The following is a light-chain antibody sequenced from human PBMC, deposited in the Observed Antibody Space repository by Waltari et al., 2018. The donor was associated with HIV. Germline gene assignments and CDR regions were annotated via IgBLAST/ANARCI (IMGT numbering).Light chain of an antibody. V-gene: IGLV1-44*01. CDR3: AAWDDSLNGWV. Sequence: QSVLTQPPSASGTPGQRVTISCSGSSSNIGSTTVNWYQQLPGTAPKLRIYRNNQRPSGVPDRFSGSKSGTSASLAISGLQSEDEADYYCAAWDDSLNGWVFGGGAKLTVL. CDR2: RNN. J-gene: IGLJ3*02. CDR1: SSNIGSTT.